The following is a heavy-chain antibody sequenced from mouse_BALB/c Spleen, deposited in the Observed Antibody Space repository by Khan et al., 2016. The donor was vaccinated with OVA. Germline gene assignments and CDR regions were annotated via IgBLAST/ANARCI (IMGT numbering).Heavy chain of an antibody. V-gene: IGHV1-7*01. Sequence: QVQLKQSGAELAQPGASVKMSCTTSGYTFTTFWMHWVKQRPGQGLEWIGYINPSTGYTEYNQRFKDKATLTTDKSSSTAYIQLSRLTSDDSAVDYCSRRGLDGIFAYWGQGTLVTVSA. CDR3: SRRGLDGIFAY. D-gene: IGHD2-1*01. CDR1: GYTFTTFW. CDR2: INPSTGYT. J-gene: IGHJ3*01.